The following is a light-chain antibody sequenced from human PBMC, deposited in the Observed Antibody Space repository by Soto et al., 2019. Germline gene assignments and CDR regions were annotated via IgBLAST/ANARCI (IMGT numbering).Light chain of an antibody. CDR1: SSDIGGYNY. J-gene: IGLJ1*01. CDR2: EVN. CDR3: SSYADTNHRYV. Sequence: QSALTQPPSASGAPGQTVTISCTGTSSDIGGYNYVSWYQQHPGTVPKLIIYEVNKRPSGVPDRFSASKSGNTASLTVSGLHADEDADYYYSSYADTNHRYVFGTGTKVTVL. V-gene: IGLV2-8*01.